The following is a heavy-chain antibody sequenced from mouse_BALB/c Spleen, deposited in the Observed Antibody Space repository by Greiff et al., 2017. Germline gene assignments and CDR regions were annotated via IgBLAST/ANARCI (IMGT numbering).Heavy chain of an antibody. CDR3: ARHDGYYSYWYFDV. Sequence: DVMLVESGGGLVQPGGSLKLSCAASGFTFSSYTMSWVRQTPEKRLEWVAYTSNGGGSTYYPDTVKGRFTISRDNAKNTLYLQMSSLKSEDTAMYYCARHDGYYSYWYFDVWGAGTTVTVSS. CDR2: TSNGGGST. CDR1: GFTFSSYT. J-gene: IGHJ1*01. D-gene: IGHD2-3*01. V-gene: IGHV5-12-2*01.